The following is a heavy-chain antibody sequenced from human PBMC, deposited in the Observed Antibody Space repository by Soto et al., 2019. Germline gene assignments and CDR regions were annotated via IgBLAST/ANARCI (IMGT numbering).Heavy chain of an antibody. J-gene: IGHJ5*02. CDR1: GASISSSSYY. Sequence: SETLSLTCTVYGASISSSSYYWGWIRQPPGKGLEWVGSIYYSGRTYYNPALKSRVTMSVDSSKNQFSLKVSSVTAADTAVYYCPRLSMIRGVLRWFDPWGQGTLVTVSS. D-gene: IGHD3-10*01. CDR2: IYYSGRT. CDR3: PRLSMIRGVLRWFDP. V-gene: IGHV4-39*01.